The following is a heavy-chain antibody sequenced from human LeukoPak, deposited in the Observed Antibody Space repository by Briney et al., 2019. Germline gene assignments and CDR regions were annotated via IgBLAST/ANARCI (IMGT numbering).Heavy chain of an antibody. V-gene: IGHV4-61*02. D-gene: IGHD3-10*01. CDR2: IYTSGST. Sequence: SETLSLTCTVSRGSISSGSYYWGWVRQPPGTGLEWIGRIYTSGSTNYNPSLKSRVTMSVDTSKNQFSLKLSSVTAADAAVYYCARDRALRPDYWGQGTLVTVSS. CDR1: RGSISSGSYY. CDR3: ARDRALRPDY. J-gene: IGHJ4*02.